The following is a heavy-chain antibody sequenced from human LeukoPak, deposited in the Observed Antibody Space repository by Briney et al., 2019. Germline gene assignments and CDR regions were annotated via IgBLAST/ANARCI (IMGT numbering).Heavy chain of an antibody. CDR2: INHSGST. Sequence: PSETLSLTCAVYGGSFSGYYWSWIRQPPGKGLEWIGEINHSGSTNYNPSLKSRVTISVDTSKNQFSLKLSSVTAADTAVYYCARGGRAYDYVWGSYRPTSYFDYWGQGTLVTVSS. CDR1: GGSFSGYY. J-gene: IGHJ4*02. CDR3: ARGGRAYDYVWGSYRPTSYFDY. V-gene: IGHV4-34*01. D-gene: IGHD3-16*02.